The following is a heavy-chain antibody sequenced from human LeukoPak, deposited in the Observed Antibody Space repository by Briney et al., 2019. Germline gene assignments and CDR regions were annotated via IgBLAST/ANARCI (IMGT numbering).Heavy chain of an antibody. D-gene: IGHD3-10*01. CDR3: ARVFDSGSQAYFYYMDV. Sequence: SETLSLTCTVSGASISSYYWSWIRQPPGRGLEWIGYIYYSGSTNYNPSLKSRVTISLDTFKNQFSLKVSSVTAADTAVYYCARVFDSGSQAYFYYMDVWGKGTTVTISS. CDR2: IYYSGST. J-gene: IGHJ6*03. V-gene: IGHV4-59*01. CDR1: GASISSYY.